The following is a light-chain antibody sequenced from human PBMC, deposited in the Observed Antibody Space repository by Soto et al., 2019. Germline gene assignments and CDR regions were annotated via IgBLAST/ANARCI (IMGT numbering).Light chain of an antibody. CDR1: SSNIGSNI. CDR3: LLSHGRARV. J-gene: IGLJ3*02. V-gene: IGLV1-44*01. CDR2: SNN. Sequence: QSVLTQPPSASGTPGQRVTISCSGSSSNIGSNIVNWYQQLPGTAPKLLIYSNNQRPSGVPDRFSGSKSGTSASLAISGLQSEDEADYYCLLSHGRARVFGGGTKVTVL.